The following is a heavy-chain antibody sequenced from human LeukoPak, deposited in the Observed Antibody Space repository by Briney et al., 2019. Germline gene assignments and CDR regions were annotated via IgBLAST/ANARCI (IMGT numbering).Heavy chain of an antibody. CDR2: INSDGSTT. D-gene: IGHD1-26*01. CDR3: ARRSSGSPPYYFDY. CDR1: GFTFSSYW. Sequence: GGSLRLSCAASGFTFSSYWMHWVRQAPGKGLVWVSRINSDGSTTNYADYVKGRFTISRDNAKNTLYLQMNSLRAEDTAVYYCARRSSGSPPYYFDYWGQGTLVAVSS. V-gene: IGHV3-74*01. J-gene: IGHJ4*02.